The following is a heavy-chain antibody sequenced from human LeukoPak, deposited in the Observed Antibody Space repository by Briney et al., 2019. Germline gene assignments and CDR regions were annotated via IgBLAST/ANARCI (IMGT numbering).Heavy chain of an antibody. D-gene: IGHD2-15*01. CDR3: ASDIVVVVAATQEVTDY. J-gene: IGHJ4*02. V-gene: IGHV1-46*01. Sequence: ASVKVSCKASGYTFTIYYMHWVRQAPGQGLEWMGIINPSGGSTSYAQKFQGRVTMTRDTSTSTVYMELSSLRSEDTAVYYCASDIVVVVAATQEVTDYWGQGTLVTVSS. CDR2: INPSGGST. CDR1: GYTFTIYY.